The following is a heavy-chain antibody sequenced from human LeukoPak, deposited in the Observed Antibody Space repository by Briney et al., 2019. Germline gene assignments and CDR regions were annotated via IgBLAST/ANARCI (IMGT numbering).Heavy chain of an antibody. Sequence: GRSERRSCAASGFIFSSYAMHWVSQAPGKGLEWVAVIWFDGSNTYYAESLKGRFIISRDNSNNTLYLEMHSLRAEDTALYYCARDDDGTDYYGSSGHLDYWGQGTLVTVSS. CDR3: ARDDDGTDYYGSSGHLDY. CDR1: GFIFSSYA. J-gene: IGHJ4*02. D-gene: IGHD3-22*01. V-gene: IGHV3-33*01. CDR2: IWFDGSNT.